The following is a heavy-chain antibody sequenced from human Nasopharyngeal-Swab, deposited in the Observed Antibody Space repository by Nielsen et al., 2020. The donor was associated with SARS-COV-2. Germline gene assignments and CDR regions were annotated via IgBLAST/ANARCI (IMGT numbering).Heavy chain of an antibody. CDR2: IIPIFGTA. CDR1: GGTFSSYA. J-gene: IGHJ4*02. D-gene: IGHD3-22*01. Sequence: SAKVSCKASGGTFSSYAISWVRQAPGQGLEWMGGIIPIFGTANYAQKFQGRVTITADESTSTAYMELSSLRSEGTAVYYCARGGYYDSSGYFLLGYWGQGTLVTVSS. V-gene: IGHV1-69*13. CDR3: ARGGYYDSSGYFLLGY.